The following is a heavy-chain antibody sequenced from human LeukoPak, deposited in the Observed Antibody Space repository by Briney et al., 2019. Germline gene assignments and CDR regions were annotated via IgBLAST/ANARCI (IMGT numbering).Heavy chain of an antibody. CDR1: GFTFSSYA. Sequence: GGSLRLSCAASGFTFSSYAMHWVRQAPGKGLEWVAVISYDGSNKYYADSVKGRFTISRDNSKNTLYLQMNSLRAEDTAVYYCAREEAMVTDGAFDIWGQGTMVTVSS. D-gene: IGHD5-18*01. CDR3: AREEAMVTDGAFDI. J-gene: IGHJ3*02. V-gene: IGHV3-30-3*01. CDR2: ISYDGSNK.